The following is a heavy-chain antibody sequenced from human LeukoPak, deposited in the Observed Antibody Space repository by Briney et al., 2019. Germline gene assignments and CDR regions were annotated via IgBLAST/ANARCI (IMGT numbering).Heavy chain of an antibody. J-gene: IGHJ4*02. D-gene: IGHD5-18*01. V-gene: IGHV3-48*02. CDR3: ARDGEYSYGYSLLFDY. Sequence: GGSLRLSCAASGFTFSTYSMNWVRQAPGKGLEWVSYISGSTRTICYADSVKGRFTISRDNAKNSLFLQMNSLRDEDTAVYYCARDGEYSYGYSLLFDYWGQGTLVTVSS. CDR2: ISGSTRTI. CDR1: GFTFSTYS.